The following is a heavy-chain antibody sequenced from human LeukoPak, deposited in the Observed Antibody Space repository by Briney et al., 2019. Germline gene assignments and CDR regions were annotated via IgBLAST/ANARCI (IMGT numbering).Heavy chain of an antibody. CDR3: AKEGHYYDSSGYYSYFDY. Sequence: GGSLRLFCAASGFTFSSYAMIWGRHAPGKGLEWVSAISGSGGSTYYADSVKGRFTISRDNSKNTLYLQMNSLRAEDTAVYYCAKEGHYYDSSGYYSYFDYWGQGTLVTVSS. CDR2: ISGSGGST. D-gene: IGHD3-22*01. CDR1: GFTFSSYA. V-gene: IGHV3-23*01. J-gene: IGHJ4*02.